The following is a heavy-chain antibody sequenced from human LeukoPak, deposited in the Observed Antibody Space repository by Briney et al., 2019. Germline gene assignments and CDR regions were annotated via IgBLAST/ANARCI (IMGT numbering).Heavy chain of an antibody. CDR2: IKEDGSEK. CDR3: ARAFGSGAH. Sequence: GVSLRLSCAASGFTFSNSWMTWVRQAPGKGLEWVANIKEDGSEKNYVDSVKGRFTISRDNAKNSLYLQMNSLRAEDTAVYYCARAFGSGAHWGRGTLVTVSS. D-gene: IGHD3-3*01. CDR1: GFTFSNSW. V-gene: IGHV3-7*01. J-gene: IGHJ4*02.